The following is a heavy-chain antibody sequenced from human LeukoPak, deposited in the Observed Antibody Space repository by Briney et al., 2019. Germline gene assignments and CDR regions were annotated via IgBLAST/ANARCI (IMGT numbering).Heavy chain of an antibody. CDR3: VRGGVSGTFDY. V-gene: IGHV3-7*04. D-gene: IGHD2-8*01. Sequence: PGGSLRLSCAASGFTFSRYWLSWVRQAPGKGMEWVANIKQDESEKFYVDSVKGRFTISRDNAENSLYLQLNSLRGDDTAVYYCVRGGVSGTFDYWGQGILVTVSS. J-gene: IGHJ4*02. CDR2: IKQDESEK. CDR1: GFTFSRYW.